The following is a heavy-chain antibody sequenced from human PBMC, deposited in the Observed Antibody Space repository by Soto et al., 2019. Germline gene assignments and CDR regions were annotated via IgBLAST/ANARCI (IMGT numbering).Heavy chain of an antibody. CDR1: GGSISSGDYY. D-gene: IGHD3-3*01. CDR2: IYYSGST. V-gene: IGHV4-31*03. Sequence: QVQLQESGPGLVKPSQTLSLTCTVSGGSISSGDYYWSWIRQHPGNGLEWIGYIYYSGSTYYNPSLTSRVTISVDTSKNQFSLKLSSVTAADTAVYYCARWWSGSRQGLDPWGQGTLVTVSS. J-gene: IGHJ5*02. CDR3: ARWWSGSRQGLDP.